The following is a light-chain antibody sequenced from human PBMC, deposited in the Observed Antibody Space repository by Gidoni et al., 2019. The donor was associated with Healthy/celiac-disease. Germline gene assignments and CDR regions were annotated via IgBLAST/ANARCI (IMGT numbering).Light chain of an antibody. V-gene: IGLV3-1*01. Sequence: SYELTQPPSVSVSPGQTASITCSGDKLGDKYACWYQQKPGQSPVLVIYQDSKRPSGIPELFSGSNSGNTATLTISGTQAMDEADYYCQAWDSSTARFGGGTKLTVL. CDR2: QDS. CDR1: KLGDKY. CDR3: QAWDSSTAR. J-gene: IGLJ3*02.